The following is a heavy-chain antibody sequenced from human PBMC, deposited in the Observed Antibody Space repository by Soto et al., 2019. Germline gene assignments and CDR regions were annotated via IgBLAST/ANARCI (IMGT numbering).Heavy chain of an antibody. CDR2: SHYVGTA. D-gene: IGHD6-19*01. V-gene: IGHV4-39*01. CDR1: GGSISGSTYY. Sequence: QLQLQESGPGLVKPSETLSLTCTVSGGSISGSTYYWGWIRQPPGKGLEWIGSSHYVGTAYYNPSLKSRVTISVDTSKNQFSLKLNSVTAADTAVYYCAISRGIAVTGFDYWGQGTLVAVSS. J-gene: IGHJ4*02. CDR3: AISRGIAVTGFDY.